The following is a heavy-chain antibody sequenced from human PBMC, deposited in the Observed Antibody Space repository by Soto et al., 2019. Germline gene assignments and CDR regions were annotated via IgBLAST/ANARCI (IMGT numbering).Heavy chain of an antibody. CDR2: INHSGST. D-gene: IGHD3-10*01. CDR1: GGSFSGYY. CDR3: AVHRATPGVALSNWFGP. V-gene: IGHV4-34*01. J-gene: IGHJ5*02. Sequence: PSETLSLTCAVYGGSFSGYYWTWIRQPPGTGLEWIGEINHSGSTNYNPSLKSRVTISVDTSKNQFSLKLTSVTAADTAVYYCAVHRATPGVALSNWFGPWGQGRLVTVSS.